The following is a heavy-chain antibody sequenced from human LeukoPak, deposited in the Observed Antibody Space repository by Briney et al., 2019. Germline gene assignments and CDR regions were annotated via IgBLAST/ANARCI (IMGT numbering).Heavy chain of an antibody. Sequence: GGSLRLSCAASGFTFSSYGMHWVRQAPGKGLEWVAVISYDGSNKYYADSVKGRFTISRDNSKNTLYLQMNSLRAEDTAVYYCAKVTTYCSSTSCYMVPVYFDYWGQGTLVTVSS. CDR1: GFTFSSYG. V-gene: IGHV3-30*18. CDR3: AKVTTYCSSTSCYMVPVYFDY. J-gene: IGHJ4*02. CDR2: ISYDGSNK. D-gene: IGHD2-2*02.